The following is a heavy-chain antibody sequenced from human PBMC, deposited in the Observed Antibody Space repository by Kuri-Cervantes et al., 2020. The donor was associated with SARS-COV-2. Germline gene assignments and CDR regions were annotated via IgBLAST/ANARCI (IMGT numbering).Heavy chain of an antibody. CDR3: ARGGPADIHWAGYYGLDV. Sequence: AAVNVSCKASGGSFSSYSISWVRQAPGQGLEWMGWISAYKGNTNYAQKLQGRVNLTTDTATSTAYMELSSLRSEDTAVYYCARGGPADIHWAGYYGLDVWGQGTTVTVSS. D-gene: IGHD2-2*01. CDR1: GGSFSSYS. J-gene: IGHJ6*02. CDR2: ISAYKGNT. V-gene: IGHV1-18*01.